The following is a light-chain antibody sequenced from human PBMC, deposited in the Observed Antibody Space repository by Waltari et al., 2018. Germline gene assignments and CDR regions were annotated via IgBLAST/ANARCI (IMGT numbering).Light chain of an antibody. V-gene: IGKV3-15*01. CDR3: QQYNNWPPEYT. Sequence: EIVMTQSPATLSVSPGERATLSCRARQSVSSNLAWYQQKPGHAPRRLIYGSSTRATGIPARFSGSGSGTEFTLTISSLQSEDFAVYYCQQYNNWPPEYTFGQGTKLEIK. J-gene: IGKJ2*01. CDR1: QSVSSN. CDR2: GSS.